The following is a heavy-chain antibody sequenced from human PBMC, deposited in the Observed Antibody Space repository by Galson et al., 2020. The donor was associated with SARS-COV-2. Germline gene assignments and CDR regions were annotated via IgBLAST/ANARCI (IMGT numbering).Heavy chain of an antibody. V-gene: IGHV4-30-2*01. Sequence: SETLSLTCAVSGGSIGSGAYSWSWIRQPPGKGLEWIGYIYHNGITYYNPSLKSRVTISLDRSKNQFSLKLSSVTAADTAVYYCARGGVGYLEYWGQGTLVTVSS. CDR3: ARGGVGYLEY. D-gene: IGHD5-12*01. J-gene: IGHJ4*02. CDR1: GGSIGSGAYS. CDR2: IYHNGIT.